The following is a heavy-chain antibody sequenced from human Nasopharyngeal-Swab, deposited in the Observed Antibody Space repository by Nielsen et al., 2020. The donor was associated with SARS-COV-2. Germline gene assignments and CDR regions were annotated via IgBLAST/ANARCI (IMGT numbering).Heavy chain of an antibody. CDR1: GFTFDDYA. CDR3: AKYAPATNWFDP. D-gene: IGHD2-2*01. J-gene: IGHJ5*02. V-gene: IGHV3-9*01. Sequence: LSLTCTASGFTFDDYAMHWVRQAPGKGLEWVSGISWNSGSIGYADSVKGRFTISRDNAKNSLYLQMNSLRAEDTALYYCAKYAPATNWFDPWGQGTLVTVSS. CDR2: ISWNSGSI.